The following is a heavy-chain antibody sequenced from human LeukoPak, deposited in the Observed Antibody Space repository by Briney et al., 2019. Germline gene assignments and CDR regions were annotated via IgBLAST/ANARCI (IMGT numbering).Heavy chain of an antibody. CDR3: VCIPVGF. Sequence: PGGSLRLSCAASGFTFSSYWMHWVRQAPGKGLVWVSRINSDGSSTSYADSVKGRFTISRDNAKNTLYLQMNSLGAEDTAIYFCVCIPVGFWGQGPLVTVSS. D-gene: IGHD2-8*02. CDR2: INSDGSST. J-gene: IGHJ4*02. V-gene: IGHV3-74*01. CDR1: GFTFSSYW.